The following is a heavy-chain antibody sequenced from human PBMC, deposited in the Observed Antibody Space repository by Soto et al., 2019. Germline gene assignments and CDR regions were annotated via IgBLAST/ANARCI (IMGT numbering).Heavy chain of an antibody. CDR3: ARHSLALRKNNWFDP. CDR1: GASVSIDIYY. Sequence: PSETLSLTCYVSGASVSIDIYYWAWLRQPPGKGLEWIGSIFYLGSSYYNPSLKSRVTMSVDTSKNQFSLRLRSVTAADTALYFCARHSLALRKNNWFDPWGQGIMVTSPQ. J-gene: IGHJ5*02. D-gene: IGHD3-3*02. V-gene: IGHV4-39*01. CDR2: IFYLGSS.